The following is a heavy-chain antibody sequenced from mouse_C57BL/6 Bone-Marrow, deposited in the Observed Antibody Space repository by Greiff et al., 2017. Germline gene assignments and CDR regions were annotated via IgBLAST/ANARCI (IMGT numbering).Heavy chain of an antibody. J-gene: IGHJ4*01. V-gene: IGHV5-17*01. D-gene: IGHD1-1*01. CDR1: GFTFSDYG. Sequence: EVKLMESGGGLVKPGGSLKLSCAASGFTFSDYGMHWVRQAPEKGLEWVAYISSGSSTSSYADKVKGRFSISRDNAKNTLFLQMTSLRSEDTAMYYCAREYLWLSMDYWGQGTSVTVSS. CDR3: AREYLWLSMDY. CDR2: ISSGSSTS.